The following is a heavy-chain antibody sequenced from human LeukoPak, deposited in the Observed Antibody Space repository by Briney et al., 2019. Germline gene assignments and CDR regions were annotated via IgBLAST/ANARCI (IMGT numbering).Heavy chain of an antibody. V-gene: IGHV3-48*04. J-gene: IGHJ5*02. CDR1: GFTFSDYT. Sequence: PGGPLRLSCVASGFTFSDYTMNWVRQAPGKGLEWISYIDISSSSTYYADSVKGRFTISRDNAKNSLYLQMSSLRAEDTALYYCARGPPLFDPWGQGTLVTVSS. CDR3: ARGPPLFDP. CDR2: IDISSSST.